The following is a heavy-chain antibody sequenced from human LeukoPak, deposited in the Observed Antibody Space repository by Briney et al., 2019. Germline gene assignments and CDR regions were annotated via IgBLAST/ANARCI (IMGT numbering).Heavy chain of an antibody. V-gene: IGHV1-69*06. CDR3: ARDNIVVVPAAMGNYYYYGMDV. J-gene: IGHJ6*04. Sequence: SSVTVSYKASGGTLSRYAISWVGQPPGKGLEWMGGIIPIFGTADYAQKFQGRVTITADKSTSTAYMELSSLRSEDTAVYYCARDNIVVVPAAMGNYYYYGMDVWGKGTTVTVSS. CDR2: IIPIFGTA. D-gene: IGHD2-2*01. CDR1: GGTLSRYA.